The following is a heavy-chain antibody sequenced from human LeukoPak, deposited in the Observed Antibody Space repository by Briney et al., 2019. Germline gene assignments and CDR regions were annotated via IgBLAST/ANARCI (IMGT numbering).Heavy chain of an antibody. D-gene: IGHD4-11*01. CDR2: IYTSGST. CDR1: GGSISSYY. J-gene: IGHJ6*03. Sequence: SETLSHTCTVSGGSISSYYWSWIRQPAGKGLEWIGRIYTSGSTNYNPSLKSRVTMSVDTSKNQFSLKLSSVTAADTAVYYCARSTVTPGYYYYYYMDVWGKGTTVTVSS. CDR3: ARSTVTPGYYYYYYMDV. V-gene: IGHV4-4*07.